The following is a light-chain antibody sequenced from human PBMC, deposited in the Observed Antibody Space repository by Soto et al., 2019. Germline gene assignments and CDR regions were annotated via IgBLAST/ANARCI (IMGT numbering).Light chain of an antibody. CDR2: KVS. CDR1: QSLVYSDGNTY. J-gene: IGKJ3*01. CDR3: LQSARCPPV. Sequence: DVVMTQSPLSLPVILGQPASISCRSSQSLVYSDGNTYLSWFQQRPVQSPRRLIYKVSKRHSGVPARFSGSGSGTNFTLKISGLEPEDVGVYYCLQSARCPPVFGPGTRVDIK. V-gene: IGKV2-30*01.